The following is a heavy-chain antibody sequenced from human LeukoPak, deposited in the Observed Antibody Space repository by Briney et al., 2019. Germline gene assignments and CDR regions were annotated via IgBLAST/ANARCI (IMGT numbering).Heavy chain of an antibody. Sequence: SETLSLTCILSGGSIISYYWRWIRQPPGKGLEWIGYIYYSGSPNYNPSLKSRVTISVDTSKNQFSLKLSSVTAADTAVYYCARSIVQDASRFDYWGQGTLVTVSS. CDR2: IYYSGSP. CDR1: GGSIISYY. CDR3: ARSIVQDASRFDY. J-gene: IGHJ4*02. V-gene: IGHV4-59*08. D-gene: IGHD2-2*01.